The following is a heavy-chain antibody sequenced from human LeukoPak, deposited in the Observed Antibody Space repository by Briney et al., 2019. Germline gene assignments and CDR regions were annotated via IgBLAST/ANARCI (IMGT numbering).Heavy chain of an antibody. CDR1: GFTFSNYA. J-gene: IGHJ4*02. D-gene: IGHD5-24*01. CDR2: ISYDGSNK. CDR3: ARARFGYNRGPFDY. V-gene: IGHV3-30-3*01. Sequence: GGSLRLSCAASGFTFSNYAIHWVCQAPAKGLEWVAFISYDGSNKHYADSVKGRFTISRDNSKNTLYLQMNSLRPEDTAVYYCARARFGYNRGPFDYWGQGILVTVSS.